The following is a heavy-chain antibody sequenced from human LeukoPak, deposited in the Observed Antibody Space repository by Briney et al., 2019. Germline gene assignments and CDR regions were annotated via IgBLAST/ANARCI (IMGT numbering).Heavy chain of an antibody. CDR2: IYYSGST. CDR1: SGSISTSNYY. CDR3: ARTYYDFWSGYYRRPYFDY. D-gene: IGHD3-3*01. V-gene: IGHV4-61*05. J-gene: IGHJ4*02. Sequence: PSETLSLTCTVSSGSISTSNYYWGWVRQPPGKALEWIGYIYYSGSTNYNPSLKSRVTISVDTSKNQFSLKLSSVTAADTAVYYCARTYYDFWSGYYRRPYFDYWGQGTLVTVSS.